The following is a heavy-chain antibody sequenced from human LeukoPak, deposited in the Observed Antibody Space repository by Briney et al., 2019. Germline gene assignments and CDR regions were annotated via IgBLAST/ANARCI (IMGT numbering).Heavy chain of an antibody. CDR3: ARTDRLDGGPYLIGP. CDR1: GYSFTDYY. J-gene: IGHJ5*02. D-gene: IGHD2-21*01. CDR2: INPNSGGT. V-gene: IGHV1-2*02. Sequence: ASVKVSCKTSGYSFTDYYMHWVRQAPGQELEWMGWINPNSGGTSSAQKFQGRVTMTRDTSITTVYMEVSWLTSDDTAIYYCARTDRLDGGPYLIGPWGQGTLVTVSS.